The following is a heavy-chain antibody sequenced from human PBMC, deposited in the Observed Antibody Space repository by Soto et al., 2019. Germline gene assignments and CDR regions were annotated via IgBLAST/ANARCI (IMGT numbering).Heavy chain of an antibody. V-gene: IGHV4-61*01. CDR1: GGSVSGGSYF. CDR3: AREGRMGTFDY. J-gene: IGHJ4*02. CDR2: FYYSGST. D-gene: IGHD1-1*01. Sequence: SETLSLTCTVSGGSVSGGSYFWSWVRQPPGKGLEWIGYFYYSGSTKYNPSLKSRVTILEDTSKNQFSLNLNSVTAADTAVYYCAREGRMGTFDYWGQGALVTVS.